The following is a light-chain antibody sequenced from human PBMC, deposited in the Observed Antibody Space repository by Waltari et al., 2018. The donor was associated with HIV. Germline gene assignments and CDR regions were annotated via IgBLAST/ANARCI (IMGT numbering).Light chain of an antibody. Sequence: SYELTQPHSVSVAPGQTAMITCGGNNIESKRGQWYQQKPGQAPVLVIYFDLDRPSGIPERFSGSVSGNTATLTISRVDAGDEADYYCQVWDRSSAQVIFGGGTKLAVL. CDR2: FDL. CDR1: NIESKR. J-gene: IGLJ2*01. V-gene: IGLV3-21*04. CDR3: QVWDRSSAQVI.